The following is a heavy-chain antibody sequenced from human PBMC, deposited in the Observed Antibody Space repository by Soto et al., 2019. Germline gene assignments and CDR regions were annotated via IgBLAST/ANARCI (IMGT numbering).Heavy chain of an antibody. J-gene: IGHJ6*02. CDR1: GFTFSNAW. CDR3: TTGYDFYGMDV. V-gene: IGHV3-15*01. D-gene: IGHD3-3*01. Sequence: GVSLRLSCAASGFTFSNAWMSWVRQAPGKGLEWVGRIKSKTDGGTTDYAAPVKGRFTISRDDSKNTLYLQMNSLKTEDTAVYYCTTGYDFYGMDVWGQGTTVTVSS. CDR2: IKSKTDGGTT.